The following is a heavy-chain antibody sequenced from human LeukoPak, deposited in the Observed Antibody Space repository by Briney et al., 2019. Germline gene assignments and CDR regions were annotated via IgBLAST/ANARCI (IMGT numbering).Heavy chain of an antibody. CDR2: IIPIFGTA. CDR3: ARRPRIAAAALYYYYYYMDV. V-gene: IGHV1-69*01. J-gene: IGHJ6*03. Sequence: SVKVPCKASGGTFSSYAISWVRQAPGQGLEWMGGIIPIFGTANYAQKFQGRVTITADESTSTAYMELSSLRSEDTAVYYCARRPRIAAAALYYYYYYMDVWGKGTTVTVSS. D-gene: IGHD6-13*01. CDR1: GGTFSSYA.